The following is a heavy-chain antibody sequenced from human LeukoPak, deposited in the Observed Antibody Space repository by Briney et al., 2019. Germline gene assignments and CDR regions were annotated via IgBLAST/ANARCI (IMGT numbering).Heavy chain of an antibody. CDR1: GGSFSGYY. V-gene: IGHV4-34*01. J-gene: IGHJ6*02. CDR2: INHSGST. CDR3: AREYDILTGPSNGMDV. D-gene: IGHD3-9*01. Sequence: SETLSLTCAVYGGSFSGYYWSWIRQPPGKGLEWIGEINHSGSTNYNPSFKSRVTISVDTSKNQFSLKLSSVTAADTAVYYCAREYDILTGPSNGMDVWGQGTTVTVSS.